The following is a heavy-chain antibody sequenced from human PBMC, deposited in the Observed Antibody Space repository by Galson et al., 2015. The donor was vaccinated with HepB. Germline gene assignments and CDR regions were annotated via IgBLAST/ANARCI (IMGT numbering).Heavy chain of an antibody. CDR1: GFTFSSYW. CDR2: INSDGSST. Sequence: SLRLSCAASGFTFSSYWMHWVRQAPGKGLVWVSRINSDGSSTSYADSVKGRFTISRDNAKNTLYLQMNSLRAEDTAVYYCALLCGDSYGGLGYWGQGTLVTVSS. D-gene: IGHD5-18*01. V-gene: IGHV3-74*01. J-gene: IGHJ4*02. CDR3: ALLCGDSYGGLGY.